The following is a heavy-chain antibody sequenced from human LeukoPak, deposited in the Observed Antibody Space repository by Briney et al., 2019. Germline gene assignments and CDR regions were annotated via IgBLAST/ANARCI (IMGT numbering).Heavy chain of an antibody. CDR2: IKQDGSEK. V-gene: IGHV3-7*01. CDR3: ARDRNTDFWSGYYTNYFDY. D-gene: IGHD3-3*01. Sequence: PGGSLRLSCAASGVTFSTYWMTWVRQAPGKGLEWVANIKQDGSEKYYVDSVEGRFTISRDNAKNSLYLQMNSLRAEDTAVYYCARDRNTDFWSGYYTNYFDYWGQGTLVTVSS. CDR1: GVTFSTYW. J-gene: IGHJ4*02.